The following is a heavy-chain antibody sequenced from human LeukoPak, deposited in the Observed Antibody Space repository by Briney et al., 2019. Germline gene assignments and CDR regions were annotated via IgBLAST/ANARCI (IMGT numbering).Heavy chain of an antibody. V-gene: IGHV1-2*02. CDR2: INPNSGGT. D-gene: IGHD4-11*01. CDR1: GYTFTGYY. Sequence: ASVKVSCKASGYTFTGYYIHWVRQAPGQGLEWMGWINPNSGGTNYAQQFQGRVTMTRDTSISTAYMELSRLRSDDTAVYYCARSADYSNQHNDYWGQGTLVTVSS. CDR3: ARSADYSNQHNDY. J-gene: IGHJ4*02.